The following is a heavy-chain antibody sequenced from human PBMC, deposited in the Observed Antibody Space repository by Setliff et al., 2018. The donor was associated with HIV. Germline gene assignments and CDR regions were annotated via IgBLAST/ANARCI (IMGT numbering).Heavy chain of an antibody. Sequence: SVKVSCKASGGTFSNYGMSWVRQAPGQGLEWMRGIIPISGTANYAQKFPGRVTITTDESTSTAYMELSGLRSEDTAVYYCARDFGGYCSSMSCPGLFDPWGQGTLVTVSS. CDR2: IIPISGTA. CDR1: GGTFSNYG. D-gene: IGHD2-2*01. J-gene: IGHJ5*02. V-gene: IGHV1-69*05. CDR3: ARDFGGYCSSMSCPGLFDP.